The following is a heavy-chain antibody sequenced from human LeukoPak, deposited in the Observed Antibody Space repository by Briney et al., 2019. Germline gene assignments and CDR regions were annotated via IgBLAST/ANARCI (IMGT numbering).Heavy chain of an antibody. V-gene: IGHV3-30*02. Sequence: GGSLRLSCEASGFTFNGHWMHWVRQAPGKGLEWVAFIRYDGINKYYADSVKGRFTISRDSFKNTLYLQMNSLRPEDTAVYYCAKEGDYYGSGSYRDGFDIWGQGTRATVSS. D-gene: IGHD3-10*01. CDR2: IRYDGINK. J-gene: IGHJ3*02. CDR3: AKEGDYYGSGSYRDGFDI. CDR1: GFTFNGHW.